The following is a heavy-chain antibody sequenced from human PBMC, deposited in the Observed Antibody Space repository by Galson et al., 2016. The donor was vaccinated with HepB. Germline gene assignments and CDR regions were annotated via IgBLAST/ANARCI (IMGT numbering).Heavy chain of an antibody. D-gene: IGHD6-19*01. Sequence: SLRLSCAASEFSLRNFAMSWVRQAPGKGLEWVSAISGSGGSLYYADSVKGRFTVSRDISNNTLYLQMNSMQAEDTAVYYCAKGMYASGCFGGRFDYWGQGILVIVSS. CDR1: EFSLRNFA. CDR2: ISGSGGSL. J-gene: IGHJ4*02. CDR3: AKGMYASGCFGGRFDY. V-gene: IGHV3-23*01.